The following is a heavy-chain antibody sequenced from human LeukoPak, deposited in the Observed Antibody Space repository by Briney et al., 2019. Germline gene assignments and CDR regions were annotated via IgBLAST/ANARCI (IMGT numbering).Heavy chain of an antibody. CDR3: ARGSYYDYYYYYYMDV. V-gene: IGHV4-31*03. CDR2: IYYSGST. J-gene: IGHJ6*03. Sequence: SQTLSLTCTVSGGSISSGDYYWSWIRQHPGKGLEWIGYIYYSGSTYYNPSLKSRVTISVDTSKNQFSLKLSSVTAADTAVYYCARGSYYDYYYYYYMDVWGKGTTVTVSS. CDR1: GGSISSGDYY. D-gene: IGHD1-26*01.